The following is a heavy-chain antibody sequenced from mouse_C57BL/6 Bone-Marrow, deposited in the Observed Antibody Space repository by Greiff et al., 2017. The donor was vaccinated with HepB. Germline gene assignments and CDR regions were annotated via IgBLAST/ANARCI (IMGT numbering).Heavy chain of an antibody. CDR1: GYTFTDYY. Sequence: VQLQQSGPVLVKPGASVKMSCKASGYTFTDYYMNWVKQSHGKSLEWIGVINPYNGGTSYNQKFKGKATLTVDKSSSTAYMELNSLTSEDSAVYYCARSIYYGYNYAMDYWGQGTSVTVSS. CDR3: ARSIYYGYNYAMDY. J-gene: IGHJ4*01. V-gene: IGHV1-19*01. D-gene: IGHD2-2*01. CDR2: INPYNGGT.